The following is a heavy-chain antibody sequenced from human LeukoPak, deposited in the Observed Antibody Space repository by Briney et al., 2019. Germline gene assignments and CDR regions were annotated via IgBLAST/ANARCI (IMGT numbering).Heavy chain of an antibody. Sequence: PGGSLRLSCAASGFTFSNYWMHWVRQAPGKGLLWGSRINDDGSFATYADSVKGRFTISRDNAKSTLYLHMNSLRADDTAVYYCVRGRSSSAWLYYYYGMDVWGQGTTVTVSS. CDR1: GFTFSNYW. CDR3: VRGRSSSAWLYYYYGMDV. V-gene: IGHV3-74*01. D-gene: IGHD2-2*01. J-gene: IGHJ6*02. CDR2: INDDGSFA.